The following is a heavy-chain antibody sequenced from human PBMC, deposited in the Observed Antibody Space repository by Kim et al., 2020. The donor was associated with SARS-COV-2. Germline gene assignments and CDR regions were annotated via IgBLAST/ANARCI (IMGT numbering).Heavy chain of an antibody. J-gene: IGHJ3*02. Sequence: SETLSLTCAVYGGSFSGYYWSWIRQPPGKGLEWIGEINHSGSTNYNPSLKSRVTISVDTSKNQFSLKLSSVTAADTAVYYCARGTFYYCDSSGYYTPNAFDIWGQGTMVTVSS. V-gene: IGHV4-34*01. CDR2: INHSGST. CDR3: ARGTFYYCDSSGYYTPNAFDI. CDR1: GGSFSGYY. D-gene: IGHD3-22*01.